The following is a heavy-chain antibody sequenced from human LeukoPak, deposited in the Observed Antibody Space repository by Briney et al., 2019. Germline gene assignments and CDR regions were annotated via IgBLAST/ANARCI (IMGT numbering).Heavy chain of an antibody. Sequence: GGSLRLSCAASGFTFSSYAMHWVRQAPGKGLEWVAVISYDGSNKYYADSVKGRFTISRDNSKSTLYLQMNSLRAEDTAVYYCAKDPADYYDILTGYYGDYWGQGTLVTVSS. V-gene: IGHV3-30-3*02. CDR3: AKDPADYYDILTGYYGDY. CDR2: ISYDGSNK. J-gene: IGHJ4*02. D-gene: IGHD3-9*01. CDR1: GFTFSSYA.